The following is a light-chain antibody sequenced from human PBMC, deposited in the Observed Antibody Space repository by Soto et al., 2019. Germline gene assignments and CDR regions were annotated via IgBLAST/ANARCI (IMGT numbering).Light chain of an antibody. CDR2: AAS. Sequence: EIGLTQSPGTLSLSPGERATLSCRASQSVSSNYLAWYQQKPGQAPRLLIYAASTRATGIPDRFSGSGSGTDFTLTIIRLEHEALEVYYCQQYDSSLPWTFGQGTKVEIK. J-gene: IGKJ1*01. V-gene: IGKV3-20*01. CDR1: QSVSSNY. CDR3: QQYDSSLPWT.